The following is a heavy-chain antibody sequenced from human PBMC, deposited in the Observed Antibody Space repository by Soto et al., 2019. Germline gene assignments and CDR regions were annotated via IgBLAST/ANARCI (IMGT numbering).Heavy chain of an antibody. V-gene: IGHV4-34*01. D-gene: IGHD4-17*01. CDR2: INNSGST. J-gene: IGHJ4*01. Sequence: QVQLQQWGAGLLKPSETLSLTCAVYGGSFSGYYWSWIRQPPGKGLEWIGDINNSGSTNYNPSFKSRATISVDTSKNQFSLQLSSVTAADTAVYFCARAYGGNVFDYWGHGTLFPVSS. CDR1: GGSFSGYY. CDR3: ARAYGGNVFDY.